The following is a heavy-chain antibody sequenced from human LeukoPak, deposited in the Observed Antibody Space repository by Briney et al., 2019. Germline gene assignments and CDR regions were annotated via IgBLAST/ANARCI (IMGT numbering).Heavy chain of an antibody. CDR2: ISSSSSYI. Sequence: GGPLRLSCAASGFTFSSYSMNWVRQAPGKGLEWVSPISSSSSYIYYADSVKGRFTISRDNAKNSLYLQMNSLRAEDTAVYYCARVKKYCSGGSCYPGAAFDIWGQGTMATVSS. CDR3: ARVKKYCSGGSCYPGAAFDI. J-gene: IGHJ3*02. CDR1: GFTFSSYS. D-gene: IGHD2-15*01. V-gene: IGHV3-21*01.